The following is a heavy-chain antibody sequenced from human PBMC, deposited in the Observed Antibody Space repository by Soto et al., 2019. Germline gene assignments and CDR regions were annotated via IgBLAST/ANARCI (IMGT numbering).Heavy chain of an antibody. CDR1: GGSISSYY. Sequence: PSETLSLTCTVSGGSISSYYWSWIRQPPGKGLEWIGYIYYSGSTNYNPSLKSRVTISVDTSKNQFSLKLSSVTAADTAVYYCARVKTGTLYYYGSRGKGGAFDIWGQGTMVTVSS. CDR3: ARVKTGTLYYYGSRGKGGAFDI. V-gene: IGHV4-59*01. D-gene: IGHD3-10*01. J-gene: IGHJ3*02. CDR2: IYYSGST.